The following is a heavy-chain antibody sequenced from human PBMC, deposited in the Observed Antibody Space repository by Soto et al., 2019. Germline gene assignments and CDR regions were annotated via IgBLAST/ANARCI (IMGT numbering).Heavy chain of an antibody. CDR2: IYWDDDK. Sequence: QITLKESGPPLVKPTQTLTLTCTFSGFSLSTSGVGVGWIRQPPGKALEWLALIYWDDDKRYSPSLKSRLTITKDTSKNQVVLTMTNMDPVDTATYYCAHTHDILDAFDIWGQGTMVTVSS. D-gene: IGHD3-9*01. V-gene: IGHV2-5*02. CDR1: GFSLSTSGVG. J-gene: IGHJ3*02. CDR3: AHTHDILDAFDI.